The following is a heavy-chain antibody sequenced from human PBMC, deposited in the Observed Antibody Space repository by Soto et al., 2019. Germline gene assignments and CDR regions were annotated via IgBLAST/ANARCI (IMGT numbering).Heavy chain of an antibody. J-gene: IGHJ6*03. V-gene: IGHV1-18*01. CDR2: ISAYNGNT. Sequence: QVQLVQSGAEVKKPGASVKVSCKASGYTFTSYGISWVRQAPGQGLEGMGWISAYNGNTNYAQKLQGRVTMTTDTSTSTAYMELRSLRSDDTAVYYCARDLSSSSWYSFYYYMDVWGKGTTVTVSS. CDR3: ARDLSSSSWYSFYYYMDV. D-gene: IGHD6-13*01. CDR1: GYTFTSYG.